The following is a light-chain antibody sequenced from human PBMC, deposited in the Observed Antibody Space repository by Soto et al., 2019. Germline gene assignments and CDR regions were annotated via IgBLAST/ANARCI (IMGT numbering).Light chain of an antibody. V-gene: IGKV3-15*01. CDR3: QQYNNWPLT. J-gene: IGKJ4*01. Sequence: EIVMTQSPATLSVSPGERATLSCRASQSISSNLAWYQQKPGQAPRLLMFRTSSRATGFPARFSGSGSGTEFNLTISCLQSEDFGVYYCQQYNNWPLTFGGGTKVEIK. CDR1: QSISSN. CDR2: RTS.